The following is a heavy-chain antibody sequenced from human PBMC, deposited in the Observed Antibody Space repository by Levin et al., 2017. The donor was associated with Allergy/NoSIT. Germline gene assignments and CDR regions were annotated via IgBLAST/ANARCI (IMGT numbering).Heavy chain of an antibody. D-gene: IGHD4-23*01. CDR3: AKGTDHGGTLRLAFDI. V-gene: IGHV3-23*01. CDR2: ISGSGDTT. CDR1: GLSFSSYA. J-gene: IGHJ3*02. Sequence: GGSLRLSCAASGLSFSSYAMSWVRQAPGKGLEWVSTISGSGDTTHYADSVKGRLTISRDNSKNTLYLQTNSLRDEDTALYYCAKGTDHGGTLRLAFDIWGQGTMVTVSS.